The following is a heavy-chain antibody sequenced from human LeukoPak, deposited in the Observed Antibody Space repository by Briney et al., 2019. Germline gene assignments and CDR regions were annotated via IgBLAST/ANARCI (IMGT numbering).Heavy chain of an antibody. V-gene: IGHV1-2*02. CDR3: ASLPYYGGNPTIDY. D-gene: IGHD4-23*01. J-gene: IGHJ4*02. Sequence: ASVKVSCKASGYTFTGYYMHWVRQAPGQGLEWMGWINPNSGGTNYAQKFQGRVTMTRDTSISTAYMELSRLRSDDTAVYYCASLPYYGGNPTIDYWGQGTLVTVSS. CDR1: GYTFTGYY. CDR2: INPNSGGT.